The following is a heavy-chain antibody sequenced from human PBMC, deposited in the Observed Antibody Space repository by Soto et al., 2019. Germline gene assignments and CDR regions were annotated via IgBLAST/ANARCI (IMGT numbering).Heavy chain of an antibody. CDR2: VWYDGSEK. CDR3: VSIQHSSNLVGGFDY. CDR1: GFTFSDYG. J-gene: IGHJ4*02. V-gene: IGHV3-33*01. Sequence: QVQLVESGGGVVQPGKSLRLSCRESGFTFSDYGMHSGRHTPGKGPEWVAVVWYDGSEKYYADSVKDRCTVSRDNSRSTLFLQMNSLRAEDTAVSHCVSIQHSSNLVGGFDYWGQGTLVTVSS. D-gene: IGHD1-1*01.